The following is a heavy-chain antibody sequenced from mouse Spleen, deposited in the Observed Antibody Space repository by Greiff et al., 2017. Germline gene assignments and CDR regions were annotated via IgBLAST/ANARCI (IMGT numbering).Heavy chain of an antibody. CDR3: TTSGDYGYYAMDY. Sequence: VQLKQSGAELVRPGASVKLSCTASGFNIKDYYMHWVKQRPEQGLEWIGRIDPEDGDTEYAPKFQGKATMTADTSSNTAYLQLSSLTSEDTAVYYCTTSGDYGYYAMDYWGQGTSVTVSS. D-gene: IGHD2-13*01. CDR2: IDPEDGDT. J-gene: IGHJ4*01. V-gene: IGHV14-1*01. CDR1: GFNIKDYY.